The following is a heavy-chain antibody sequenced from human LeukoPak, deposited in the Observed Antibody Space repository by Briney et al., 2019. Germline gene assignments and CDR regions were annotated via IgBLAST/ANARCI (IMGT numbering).Heavy chain of an antibody. Sequence: PGGSLRLSCAASGFTFSNYGTHWVRQAPGKGLEWVAVIWYDGSKKYYPDSVKGRFTISRDSSKNTLYLQMNSLRAEDTAVYYCAKGAHIYGDYGAFDIWGQGTMVTVSS. CDR2: IWYDGSKK. J-gene: IGHJ3*02. CDR3: AKGAHIYGDYGAFDI. CDR1: GFTFSNYG. D-gene: IGHD4-17*01. V-gene: IGHV3-33*06.